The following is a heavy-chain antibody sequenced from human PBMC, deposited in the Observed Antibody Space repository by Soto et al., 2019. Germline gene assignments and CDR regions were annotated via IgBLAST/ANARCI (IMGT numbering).Heavy chain of an antibody. CDR1: GYTFTSYD. CDR2: MNPNSGNT. D-gene: IGHD6-19*01. V-gene: IGHV1-8*01. J-gene: IGHJ6*02. CDR3: AREPLLTSIAVAGNCYYYGMDV. Sequence: GASVKVSCKASGYTFTSYDINWVRQATGQGLEWMGWMNPNSGNTGYAQKFQGRVTMTRNTSISTAYMELSSLRSEDTAVYYCAREPLLTSIAVAGNCYYYGMDVWGQGTTVTVSS.